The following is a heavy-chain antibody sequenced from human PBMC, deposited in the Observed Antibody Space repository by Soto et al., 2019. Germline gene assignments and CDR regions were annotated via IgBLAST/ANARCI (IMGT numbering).Heavy chain of an antibody. CDR3: AGEYSSSPTLIDY. J-gene: IGHJ4*02. V-gene: IGHV1-69*01. D-gene: IGHD6-6*01. CDR2: IIPIFGTA. Sequence: SVKVSCKASGGTFSSYDISCVRHAPGQGLEWMGGIIPIFGTANYAQKFQGRVTITADESTSTAYMELSSLRSEDTAVYYCAGEYSSSPTLIDYWGQGTLVTVSS. CDR1: GGTFSSYD.